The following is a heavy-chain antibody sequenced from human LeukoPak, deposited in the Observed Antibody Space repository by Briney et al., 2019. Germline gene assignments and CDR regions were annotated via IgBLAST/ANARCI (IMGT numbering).Heavy chain of an antibody. Sequence: ASVKVSCKASGYTFTGYYMHWVRQAPGQGLEWMGWINPNSGGTNYAQKFQGRVTMTRDTSISTAYMELSRLRSDDTAVYYCTREPGYCSSTSCYNGWFDPWGQGTLVTVSS. V-gene: IGHV1-2*02. J-gene: IGHJ5*02. CDR1: GYTFTGYY. CDR2: INPNSGGT. D-gene: IGHD2-2*02. CDR3: TREPGYCSSTSCYNGWFDP.